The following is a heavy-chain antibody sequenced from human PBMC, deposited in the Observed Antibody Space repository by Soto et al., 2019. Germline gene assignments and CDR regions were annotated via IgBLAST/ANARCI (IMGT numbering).Heavy chain of an antibody. Sequence: GSLRLSCAASGFPFSSYWMSWVRQAPGKGLQWVANINRDGSERYYVDSLKGRFTISRDNAENSLYLQMNSLRDEDTAVYYCTRAPDGSGAYYYFDYWGQGTPVTVSS. CDR3: TRAPDGSGAYYYFDY. CDR2: INRDGSER. CDR1: GFPFSSYW. V-gene: IGHV3-7*03. D-gene: IGHD3-22*01. J-gene: IGHJ4*02.